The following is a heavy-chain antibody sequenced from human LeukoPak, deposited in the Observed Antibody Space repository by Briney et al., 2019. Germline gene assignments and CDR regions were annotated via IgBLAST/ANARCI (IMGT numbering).Heavy chain of an antibody. Sequence: SETLSLTCTVSGYSISSGYYWGWIRQPPGKGLEWIGSIYHSGSTYYNPSLKSRVTISVDTSKNQLSLKLSSVTAADTAVYYCARGGGSGYYYYYMDVWGKGTTVTISS. V-gene: IGHV4-38-2*02. D-gene: IGHD2-15*01. CDR3: ARGGGSGYYYYYMDV. CDR1: GYSISSGYY. J-gene: IGHJ6*03. CDR2: IYHSGST.